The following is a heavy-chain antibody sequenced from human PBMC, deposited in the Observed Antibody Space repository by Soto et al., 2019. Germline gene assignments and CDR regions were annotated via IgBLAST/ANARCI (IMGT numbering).Heavy chain of an antibody. Sequence: GGSLRLSCAASGFTFSSYAMSWVRQAPGKGLEWVSAISGSGGSTYYADSVKGRFTISRDNSKNTLYLQMNSLRAEDTAVYYCAKVMGYYDSSGSTVYYYYYGMDVWGQGTTVTVSS. D-gene: IGHD3-22*01. V-gene: IGHV3-23*01. CDR3: AKVMGYYDSSGSTVYYYYYGMDV. CDR1: GFTFSSYA. J-gene: IGHJ6*02. CDR2: ISGSGGST.